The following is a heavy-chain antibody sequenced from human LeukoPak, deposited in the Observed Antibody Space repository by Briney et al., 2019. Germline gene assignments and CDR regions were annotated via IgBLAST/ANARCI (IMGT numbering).Heavy chain of an antibody. CDR1: GGSISSYY. Sequence: SETLSLTCTVSGGSISSYYWSWIRQPPGKGLEWIGYIYYSGSTNYNPSLKSRATISVDTSKNQFSLKLSSVTAADTAVYYCARGNTVTTTVDYWGQGTLVTVSS. CDR3: ARGNTVTTTVDY. D-gene: IGHD4-17*01. J-gene: IGHJ4*02. CDR2: IYYSGST. V-gene: IGHV4-59*08.